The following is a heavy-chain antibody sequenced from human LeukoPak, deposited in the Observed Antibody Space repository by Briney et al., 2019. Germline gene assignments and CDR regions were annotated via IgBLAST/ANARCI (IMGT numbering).Heavy chain of an antibody. J-gene: IGHJ3*02. V-gene: IGHV3-48*02. D-gene: IGHD6-19*01. CDR1: GFTFSAYS. Sequence: PGGSLRLSCAASGFTFSAYSMNWVRQAPGKGLDWASYISSRSFTIYYADSVKGRFTISRDNAKNSLYLEMNSLRDEDTAVYYCARSVIAVAGYDAFDIWGQGTVVTVSS. CDR3: ARSVIAVAGYDAFDI. CDR2: ISSRSFTI.